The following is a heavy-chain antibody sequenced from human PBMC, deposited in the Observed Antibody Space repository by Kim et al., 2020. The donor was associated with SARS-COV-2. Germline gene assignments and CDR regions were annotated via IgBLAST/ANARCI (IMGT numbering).Heavy chain of an antibody. CDR3: ARGLTAAGYSSSWYGDMDY. CDR2: ISAYNGNT. V-gene: IGHV1-18*01. J-gene: IGHJ4*02. D-gene: IGHD6-13*01. Sequence: ASVKVSCKASGYTFTSYGISWVRQAPGQGLEWMGWISAYNGNTNYAQKLQGRVTMTTDTSTSTAYMELRSLRSDDTAVYYCARGLTAAGYSSSWYGDMDYWGQGTLVTVSS. CDR1: GYTFTSYG.